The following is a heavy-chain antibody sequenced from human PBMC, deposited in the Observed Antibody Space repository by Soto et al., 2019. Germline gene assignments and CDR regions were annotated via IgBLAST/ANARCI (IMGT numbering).Heavy chain of an antibody. CDR2: ISSTTNYI. CDR3: ARESEDLTSIFDY. CDR1: GFTFSRYS. V-gene: IGHV3-21*01. J-gene: IGHJ4*02. Sequence: EVQLVESGGGLVRPGGSLRLSCAASGFTFSRYSMNWVRQAPGKGLERVSSISSTTNYIYYADSMKGRFTVSRDNAKNSVYLDMNSLSAEDTAVYYCARESEDLTSIFDYWGQGTLVTVSS.